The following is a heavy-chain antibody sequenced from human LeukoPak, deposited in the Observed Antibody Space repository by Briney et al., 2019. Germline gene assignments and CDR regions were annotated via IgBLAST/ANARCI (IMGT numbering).Heavy chain of an antibody. CDR1: GGTFSSYA. J-gene: IGHJ4*02. V-gene: IGHV1-69*01. CDR2: IIPIFGTA. D-gene: IGHD2-2*01. CDR3: ARDCSSTSCMGAY. Sequence: SVKVSCKASGGTFSSYAISWVRQAPGQGLEWMGGIIPIFGTANYAQKFQGRVTITADESTSTAHMELSSLRSEDTAVYYCARDCSSTSCMGAYWGQGTLVTVSS.